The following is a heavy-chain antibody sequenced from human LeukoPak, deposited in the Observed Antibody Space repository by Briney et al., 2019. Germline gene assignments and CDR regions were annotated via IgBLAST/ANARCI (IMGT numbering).Heavy chain of an antibody. Sequence: SQTLSLTCAISGDSFSSNIAAGNGITQSPSRRLEGLGRTYYRSKWYNDYAVSVKSRITINPDTSKNQFSLQLTSVTPQDTAVYYCARDPSHTGYGMDVWGQGNTVTVS. V-gene: IGHV6-1*01. CDR3: ARDPSHTGYGMDV. CDR1: GDSFSSNIAA. J-gene: IGHJ6*02. CDR2: TYYRSKWYN.